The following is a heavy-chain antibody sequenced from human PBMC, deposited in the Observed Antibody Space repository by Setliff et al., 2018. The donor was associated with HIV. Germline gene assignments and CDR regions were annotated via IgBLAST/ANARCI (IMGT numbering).Heavy chain of an antibody. CDR1: GGTFNTYV. V-gene: IGHV1-69*10. CDR3: ARGPEEGDCSGGSCYGNFDP. D-gene: IGHD2-15*01. Sequence: VKVSCKASGGTFNTYVISWLRQAPGQGLEWMGGIIPILGVANYAQKFQGRLTITADKSTNTAYMELSSLKSDDTAVYYCARGPEEGDCSGGSCYGNFDPWGQGTLVTVS. CDR2: IIPILGVA. J-gene: IGHJ5*02.